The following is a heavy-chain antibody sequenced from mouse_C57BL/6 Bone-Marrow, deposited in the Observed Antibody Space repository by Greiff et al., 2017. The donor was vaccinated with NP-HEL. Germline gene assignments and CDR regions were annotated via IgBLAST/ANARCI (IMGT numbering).Heavy chain of an antibody. Sequence: VQLVESGPELVKPGASVKISCKASGYSFTSYYIHWVKQRPGQGLEWIGWIYPGSGNTKYNEKFKGKATLTADTSSSTAYMQLSSLTSEDSAVYYCARVDSSGYDYWGQGTTLTVSS. J-gene: IGHJ2*01. V-gene: IGHV1-66*01. CDR3: ARVDSSGYDY. D-gene: IGHD3-2*02. CDR2: IYPGSGNT. CDR1: GYSFTSYY.